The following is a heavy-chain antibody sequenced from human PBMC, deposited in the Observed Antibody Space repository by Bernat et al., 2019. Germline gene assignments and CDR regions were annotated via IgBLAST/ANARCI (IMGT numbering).Heavy chain of an antibody. CDR1: GFTFSDYW. J-gene: IGHJ3*02. D-gene: IGHD3-3*01. CDR2: ISTDGSTT. V-gene: IGHV3-74*01. Sequence: EVQLVESGGGLVQPGGSLRLSCAASGFTFSDYWMDWVRQAPGKGLVWVSRISTDGSTTDYADSVKGRFTMSRDNSKNTLYLQMNSLRAEDTAVYYCARDFRFLEWSHRNDAFDIWGQGTMVTVSS. CDR3: ARDFRFLEWSHRNDAFDI.